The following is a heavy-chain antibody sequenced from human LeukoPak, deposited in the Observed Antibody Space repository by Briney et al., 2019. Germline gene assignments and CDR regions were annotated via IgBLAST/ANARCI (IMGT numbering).Heavy chain of an antibody. CDR2: ITSSGTYI. CDR3: AREFSSSSDSDY. CDR1: GFTISSYN. Sequence: GGSLRLSCAASGFTISSYNMNWVRQAPGKGLEWVSSITSSGTYIYCADSVKGRFTISRDDAKNSLYLQMNSLRAEDTAVYYCAREFSSSSDSDYWGQGTLVTVSS. V-gene: IGHV3-21*01. J-gene: IGHJ4*02. D-gene: IGHD6-6*01.